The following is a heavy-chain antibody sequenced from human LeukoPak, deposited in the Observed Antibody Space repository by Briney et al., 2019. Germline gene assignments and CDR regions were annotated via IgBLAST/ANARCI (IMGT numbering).Heavy chain of an antibody. V-gene: IGHV4-59*01. CDR1: GGSISSYY. CDR2: IYYSGST. D-gene: IGHD3-22*01. CDR3: ARVAGYMIEDYFDY. J-gene: IGHJ4*02. Sequence: SETLSLTCTVSGGSISSYYWSWIRQPPGKGLEWIGYIYYSGSTNYNPSLKSRVTISVDTSKNQFSLKLRSVTAADTAVYYCARVAGYMIEDYFDYWGQGTLVTVSS.